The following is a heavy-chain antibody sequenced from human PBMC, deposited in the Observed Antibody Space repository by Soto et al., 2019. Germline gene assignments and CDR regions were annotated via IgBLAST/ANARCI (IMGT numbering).Heavy chain of an antibody. V-gene: IGHV4-59*01. CDR3: ARDHISGWAVGYYFDY. CDR2: IYYSGST. CDR1: GGSISSYY. Sequence: SETLSLTCTVSGGSISSYYWSWIRQPPGKGLEWIGYIYYSGSTNYNPSLKSRVTISVDTSKNQFSLKLSSVTAADTAVYYFARDHISGWAVGYYFDYWGQGTLVTVSS. J-gene: IGHJ4*02. D-gene: IGHD6-19*01.